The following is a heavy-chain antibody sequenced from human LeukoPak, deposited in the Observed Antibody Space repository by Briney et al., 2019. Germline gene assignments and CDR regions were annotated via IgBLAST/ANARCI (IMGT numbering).Heavy chain of an antibody. D-gene: IGHD3-10*01. Sequence: PGRSLRLSCAASGFTFSSYAMHWVRQAPGKGLEWVAVISYDGSNKYYADSVKGRFTISRDNSKNTLYLQMNSLRAEDTAVYYCARAQDYYGSGSYYGVDYWGQGTLVTVSS. J-gene: IGHJ4*02. CDR3: ARAQDYYGSGSYYGVDY. V-gene: IGHV3-30*04. CDR1: GFTFSSYA. CDR2: ISYDGSNK.